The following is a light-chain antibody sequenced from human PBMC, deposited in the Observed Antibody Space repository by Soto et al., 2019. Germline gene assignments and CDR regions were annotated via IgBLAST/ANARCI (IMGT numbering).Light chain of an antibody. CDR1: QSVSSSY. CDR2: GAS. J-gene: IGKJ4*01. Sequence: EIVLTQSPGTLSLSPGERATLSCRASQSVSSSYLAWYQQKPGQAPRLLIYGASRRATGIPDSFSGSGSGTDFTLTISRLEPVDFAVYYCQQYGSSHLTFGGGTKVEIK. V-gene: IGKV3-20*01. CDR3: QQYGSSHLT.